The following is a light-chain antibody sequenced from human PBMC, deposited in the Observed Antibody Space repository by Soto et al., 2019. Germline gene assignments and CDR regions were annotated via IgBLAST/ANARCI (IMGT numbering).Light chain of an antibody. CDR1: QSISSY. CDR2: AAS. J-gene: IGKJ2*01. V-gene: IGKV1-39*01. Sequence: DIQMTKSPSSLSASVGDRDTITCRASQSISSYLNWYQQKPGKAPKLLIYAASSLQSGVPSRFSGSGSGTDFTLTISSLQPEDFATYYCQQSYSTPRTFGQGTKLEIK. CDR3: QQSYSTPRT.